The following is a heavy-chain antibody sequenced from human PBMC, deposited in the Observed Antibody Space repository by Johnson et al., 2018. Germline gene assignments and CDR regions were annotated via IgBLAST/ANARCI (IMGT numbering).Heavy chain of an antibody. D-gene: IGHD3-22*01. J-gene: IGHJ4*02. CDR2: IYYRGST. CDR3: ARRFPYASSGYAPFWDY. CDR1: GGSISSSNYY. V-gene: IGHV4-39*01. Sequence: QVQLQESGPGLVKPSETLSLTCTVSGGSISSSNYYWGWIRQPPGKGLEWIGSIYYRGSTYYNPSLKSRVTIFVDTSKNQFSLKLSSLTAADTAVDYCARRFPYASSGYAPFWDYWGQGTLVTVSS.